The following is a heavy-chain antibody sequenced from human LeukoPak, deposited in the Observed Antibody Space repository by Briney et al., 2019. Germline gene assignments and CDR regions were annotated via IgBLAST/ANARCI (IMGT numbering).Heavy chain of an antibody. J-gene: IGHJ4*02. V-gene: IGHV6-1*01. CDR2: TYYRSKWSS. CDR1: GDSVSSKSAA. Sequence: SQTLSLTCVISGDSVSSKSAAWNWIRQSPSRGLEWLGRTYYRSKWSSDYAVSVESRIIINPDTSKNQFSLQLNSVTPDDTAVYYRVREVDLVVLTAVHFHYWGQGPLVTGSS. CDR3: VREVDLVVLTAVHFHY. D-gene: IGHD2-21*02.